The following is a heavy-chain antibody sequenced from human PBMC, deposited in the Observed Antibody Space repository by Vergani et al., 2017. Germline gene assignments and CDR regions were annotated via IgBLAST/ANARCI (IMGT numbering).Heavy chain of an antibody. J-gene: IGHJ1*01. CDR2: INHSGST. V-gene: IGHV4-34*01. CDR3: ARGARPGFTYFQH. CDR1: GGSFSGYY. Sequence: QVQLQQWGAGLLKPSETLSLTCAVYGGSFSGYYWSWIRQPPGKGLEWIGEINHSGSTNYNPSLKSRVTISVDTSKNQFSLKLSSVTAADTAVYYCARGARPGFTYFQHLGQGTLVTVSS. D-gene: IGHD6-6*01.